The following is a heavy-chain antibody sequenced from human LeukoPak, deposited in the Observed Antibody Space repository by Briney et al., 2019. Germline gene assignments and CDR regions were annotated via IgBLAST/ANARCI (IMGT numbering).Heavy chain of an antibody. J-gene: IGHJ4*02. CDR1: GYTFTSYD. CDR2: MNPNSGNT. Sequence: ASVKVSCKASGYTFTSYDINWVRQATGQGLEWMGWMNPNSGNTGYAQKFQGRVTITRNTSISTAYMELSSLRSEDTAVYHCARGKDSSWYGGDYWGQGTLVTVSS. CDR3: ARGKDSSWYGGDY. V-gene: IGHV1-8*03. D-gene: IGHD6-13*01.